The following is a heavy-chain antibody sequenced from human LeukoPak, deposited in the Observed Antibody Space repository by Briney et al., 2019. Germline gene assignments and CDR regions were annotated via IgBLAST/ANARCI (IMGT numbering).Heavy chain of an antibody. D-gene: IGHD4-17*01. CDR1: GFTFSSYS. J-gene: IGHJ3*02. V-gene: IGHV3-21*01. CDR2: ISSSSSYI. Sequence: GGSLRLSCAASGFTFSSYSMNWVRQAPGKGLEWVSSISSSSSYIYYADSVKGRFTISRDSAKNSLYLQMNSLRAEDTAVYYCARDPRTTVTTDDAFDIWGQGTMVTVSS. CDR3: ARDPRTTVTTDDAFDI.